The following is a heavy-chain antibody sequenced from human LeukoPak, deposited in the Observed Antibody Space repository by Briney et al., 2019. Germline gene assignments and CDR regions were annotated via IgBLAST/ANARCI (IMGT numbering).Heavy chain of an antibody. Sequence: ASVKVSCKASGYTFTSYDINWVRQATGQGLEWMGWMNPNSGNTGHAQKFQARVTSTRNTTISTAYMELSSLRSEDTAVYYCARGGVYYDFWSGYHDAFDIWGQGTMVTVSS. J-gene: IGHJ3*02. CDR2: MNPNSGNT. V-gene: IGHV1-8*03. D-gene: IGHD3-3*01. CDR3: ARGGVYYDFWSGYHDAFDI. CDR1: GYTFTSYD.